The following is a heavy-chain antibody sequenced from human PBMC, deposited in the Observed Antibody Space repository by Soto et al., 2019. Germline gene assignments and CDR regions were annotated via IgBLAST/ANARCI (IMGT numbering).Heavy chain of an antibody. D-gene: IGHD2-15*01. J-gene: IGHJ4*02. CDR1: GFTFSSYA. V-gene: IGHV3-23*01. Sequence: PGGSLRLSCAASGFTFSSYAMSWVRQAPGKGLEWVSAISGSGGSTYYADSVKGRFTISRDNSKNTLYLQMNSLRAEDTAVYYCAKGRRTCSGGSCYLNFDYWGQGTLVTVSS. CDR3: AKGRRTCSGGSCYLNFDY. CDR2: ISGSGGST.